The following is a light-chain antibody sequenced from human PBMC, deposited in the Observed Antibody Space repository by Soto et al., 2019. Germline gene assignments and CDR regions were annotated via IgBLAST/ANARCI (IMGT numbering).Light chain of an antibody. Sequence: IQMTQSPSTLSASVGDRVTITCRASQSIRSWLAWYQQKPGKAPKVLIYDASSLESGVPSRFSGSGSGTDFTLTISGLQPEDFATYYCQQSYDTVAITFGQGTRLEIK. J-gene: IGKJ5*01. CDR1: QSIRSW. V-gene: IGKV1-5*01. CDR2: DAS. CDR3: QQSYDTVAIT.